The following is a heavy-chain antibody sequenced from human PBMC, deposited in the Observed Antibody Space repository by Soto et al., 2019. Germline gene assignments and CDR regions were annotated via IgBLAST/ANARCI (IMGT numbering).Heavy chain of an antibody. CDR2: IYYGGTT. D-gene: IGHD3-22*01. J-gene: IGHJ4*02. V-gene: IGHV4-59*08. Sequence: QVQLQESGPGLVKSSETLSLTCTVSDGSISPYYWGWIRQPPGKGLEWIGYIYYGGTTMYSPSLKSRVTISLNTSENQFSLKLSSVTAADTAVYYCARLGRYYQACDSWGQGTLVTVSA. CDR1: DGSISPYY. CDR3: ARLGRYYQACDS.